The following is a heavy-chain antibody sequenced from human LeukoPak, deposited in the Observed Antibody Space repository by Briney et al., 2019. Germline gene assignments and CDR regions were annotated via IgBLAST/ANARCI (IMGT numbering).Heavy chain of an antibody. CDR3: ASPYCGGDCFGHAFDI. D-gene: IGHD2-21*02. V-gene: IGHV3-66*01. CDR1: GFTVSSNY. CDR2: IYSGGST. Sequence: GGSLRLSCAASGFTVSSNYMSWVRQAPGKGLEWVSVIYSGGSTYYADSVKGRFIISRDNSKNTLYLQMNSLRAEDTAVYYCASPYCGGDCFGHAFDIWGQGTMVTVSS. J-gene: IGHJ3*02.